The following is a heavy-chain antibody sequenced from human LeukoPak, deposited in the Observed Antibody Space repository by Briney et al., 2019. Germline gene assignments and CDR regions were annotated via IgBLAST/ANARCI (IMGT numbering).Heavy chain of an antibody. J-gene: IGHJ4*02. V-gene: IGHV4-34*01. CDR1: GGSFSGYY. CDR3: AINIDEANDY. CDR2: INHSGRT. D-gene: IGHD3-9*01. Sequence: SETLSLTCAVYGGSFSGYYWSWIRQPPGKGLEWIGEINHSGRTNYNPSLKSRVTISVDMSKNQFSLKLSSVAAADTAVYYCAINIDEANDYWGQGTLVTVSS.